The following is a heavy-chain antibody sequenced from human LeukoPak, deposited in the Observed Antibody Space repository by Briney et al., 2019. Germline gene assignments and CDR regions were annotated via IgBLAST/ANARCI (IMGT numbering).Heavy chain of an antibody. V-gene: IGHV3-23*01. CDR3: AKDGDYGDYWHYNYMDV. CDR1: GFIFTRYV. J-gene: IGHJ6*03. D-gene: IGHD4-17*01. CDR2: ISGSGLST. Sequence: SGGSLRLSCGASGFIFTRYVMNWVRQSPGKGLEWVSGISGSGLSTFYADSVKGRFTISRDNSKNTLFLHMNSLRAEDTAVYYCAKDGDYGDYWHYNYMDVWGKGTTVTISS.